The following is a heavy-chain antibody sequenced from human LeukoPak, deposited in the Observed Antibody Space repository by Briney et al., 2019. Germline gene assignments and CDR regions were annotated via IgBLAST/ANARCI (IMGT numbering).Heavy chain of an antibody. V-gene: IGHV1-8*01. CDR3: ARASSPVRYFDWLPHYYYCMDI. CDR1: GYTFTSFD. CDR2: MNPNSGNT. D-gene: IGHD3-9*01. Sequence: GAVKVSCKASGYTFTSFDINWVRPATGQGCGWIGWMNPNSGNTGYAQKFQGRVTMTRNTSTSTAYMELSSLRSEDTAVYYCARASSPVRYFDWLPHYYYCMDIWGQGTTVTVSS. J-gene: IGHJ6*02.